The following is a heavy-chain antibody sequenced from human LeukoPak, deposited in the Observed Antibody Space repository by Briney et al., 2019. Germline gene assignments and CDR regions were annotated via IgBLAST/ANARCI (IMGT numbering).Heavy chain of an antibody. D-gene: IGHD6-19*01. J-gene: IGHJ4*02. V-gene: IGHV4-61*09. CDR3: ARGAVGAVAGQLDY. CDR1: GGSISSGRNY. Sequence: MSSQTLSLTCTVSGGSISSGRNYWTWIRQPAGKGLEWIGEINHSGSTNYNPSLKSRVTISVDTSKNQFSLKLSSVTAADTAVYYCARGAVGAVAGQLDYWGQGTLVTVSS. CDR2: INHSGST.